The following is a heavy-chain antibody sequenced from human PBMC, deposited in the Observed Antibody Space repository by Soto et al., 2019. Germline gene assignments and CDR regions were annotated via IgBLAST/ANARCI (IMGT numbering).Heavy chain of an antibody. CDR1: RFTFSDYD. CDR2: IWHDGLKK. V-gene: IGHV3-33*01. Sequence: QVQLVESGGGVVQPERSLRLSCVASRFTFSDYDMHWVRQAPGKGLEWVAVIWHDGLKKDYADSVKGRFTVSRDNSKNTLYLQMNSLRVEDTATYYCARDRGADAPIDFWGQGTLVTVSS. J-gene: IGHJ4*02. CDR3: ARDRGADAPIDF.